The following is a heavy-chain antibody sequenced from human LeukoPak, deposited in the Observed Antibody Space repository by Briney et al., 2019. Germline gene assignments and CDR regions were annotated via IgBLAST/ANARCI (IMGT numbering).Heavy chain of an antibody. Sequence: PGGSLRLSCAASGFTFSSYWMSWVRQAPGKGLEWVSAISGSGANTYYADSVKGRFTISRDNSKNTLYLQINSLRAEDTAVYYCAKEKVLATVGTVGFDPWGQGTLVTVSS. CDR1: GFTFSSYW. CDR2: ISGSGANT. D-gene: IGHD6-13*01. CDR3: AKEKVLATVGTVGFDP. V-gene: IGHV3-23*01. J-gene: IGHJ5*02.